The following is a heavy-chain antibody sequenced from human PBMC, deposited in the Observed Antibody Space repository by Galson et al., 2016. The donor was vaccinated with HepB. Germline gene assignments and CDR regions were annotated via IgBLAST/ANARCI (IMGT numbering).Heavy chain of an antibody. CDR1: GASINNNNW. J-gene: IGHJ4*02. Sequence: SETLSLTCGVSGASINNNNWWSWVRQSPGQGLEWIGEIYRSGGTNYKPSLKSRVTMSIDKSKNQFSLRLISVTAADTAVYYCARGQEDQDGHDFWGQGTLVTVSS. V-gene: IGHV4-4*02. CDR2: IYRSGGT. CDR3: ARGQEDQDGHDF. D-gene: IGHD2-2*01.